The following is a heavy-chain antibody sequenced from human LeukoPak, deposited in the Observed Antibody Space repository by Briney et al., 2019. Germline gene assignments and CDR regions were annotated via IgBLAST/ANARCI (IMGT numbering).Heavy chain of an antibody. Sequence: GGSLRLSCAASGFTFSRCWTSWVRQAPGKGLEWVSYISSSSSTIYYADSVRGRFSISRDNTKNSLHLQMNSLRVEDTAMYYCARMIGGASGDFDNWGQGTLVTVSS. CDR3: ARMIGGASGDFDN. V-gene: IGHV3-48*01. J-gene: IGHJ4*02. CDR2: ISSSSSTI. D-gene: IGHD2-21*01. CDR1: GFTFSRCW.